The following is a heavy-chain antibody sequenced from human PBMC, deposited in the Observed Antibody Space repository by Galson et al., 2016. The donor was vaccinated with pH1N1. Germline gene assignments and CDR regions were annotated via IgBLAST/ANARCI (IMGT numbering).Heavy chain of an antibody. J-gene: IGHJ4*02. V-gene: IGHV4-4*02. Sequence: LSLTCDVSGGSISANWWSWVRQPPGEGLEWIGEIYHNGRTNYNPSLKSRVSISMDKSENQLSLILNSVTAADTAMYYCARHVSVAGTRGFDSWGQGTLVTVSS. D-gene: IGHD6-19*01. CDR3: ARHVSVAGTRGFDS. CDR2: IYHNGRT. CDR1: GGSISANW.